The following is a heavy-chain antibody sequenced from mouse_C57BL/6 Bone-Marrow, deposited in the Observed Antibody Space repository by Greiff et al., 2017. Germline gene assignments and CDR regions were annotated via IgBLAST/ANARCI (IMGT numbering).Heavy chain of an antibody. D-gene: IGHD2-1*01. CDR3: ARDLLSEDWFAY. V-gene: IGHV5-6*01. CDR2: ISSGGSYT. CDR1: GFTFSSYG. J-gene: IGHJ3*01. Sequence: EVHLVESGGDLVKPGGSLKLSCAASGFTFSSYGMSWVRQTPDKRLEWVATISSGGSYTYYPDSVKGRFTISRDNAKNTLYLQMSSLKSEDTAMYYCARDLLSEDWFAYWGQGTLVTVSA.